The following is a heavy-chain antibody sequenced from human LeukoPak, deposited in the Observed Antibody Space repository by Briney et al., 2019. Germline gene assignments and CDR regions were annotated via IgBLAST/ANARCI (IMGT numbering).Heavy chain of an antibody. CDR3: ARDPGYSYAMDS. Sequence: GGSLRLSCAASGFTFSSYSMDWVRQAPGKGLEWISYISHGSSRIFYADFVEGRFTVSRDDAKNALYLQMNSLRVEDTAVYYCARDPGYSYAMDSWGQGTLVIASS. J-gene: IGHJ4*02. V-gene: IGHV3-48*01. CDR1: GFTFSSYS. CDR2: ISHGSSRI. D-gene: IGHD5-18*01.